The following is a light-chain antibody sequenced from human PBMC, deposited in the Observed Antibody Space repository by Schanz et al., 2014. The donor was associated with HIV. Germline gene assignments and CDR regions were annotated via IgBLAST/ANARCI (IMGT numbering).Light chain of an antibody. CDR1: QSVSSN. CDR3: QQYGSS. CDR2: GAS. V-gene: IGKV3-20*01. Sequence: EFVLTQSPGTLSLSPGERAALSCRASQSVSSNLAWYQQKPGQAPRLLIYGASTRATGIPARFSGSGSGTEFTLTISRLEPEDFAVYYCQQYGSSFGPGTKVDIK. J-gene: IGKJ3*01.